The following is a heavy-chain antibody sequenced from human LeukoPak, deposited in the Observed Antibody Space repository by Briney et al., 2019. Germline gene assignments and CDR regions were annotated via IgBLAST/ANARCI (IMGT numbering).Heavy chain of an antibody. CDR3: ARVSIEYYYGSGSYYSYPTDV. J-gene: IGHJ6*02. CDR1: GFTFSSYA. Sequence: GGSLRLSCAASGFTFSSYAMHWVRQAPGKGLEWVAVISYDGSNKYYADSVKGRFTISRDNSKNTLYLQMNSLRAEDTAVYYCARVSIEYYYGSGSYYSYPTDVWGQGTTVTVSS. CDR2: ISYDGSNK. V-gene: IGHV3-30-3*01. D-gene: IGHD3-10*01.